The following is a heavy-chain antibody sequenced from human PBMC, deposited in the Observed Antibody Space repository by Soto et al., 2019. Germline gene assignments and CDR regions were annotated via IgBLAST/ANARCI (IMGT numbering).Heavy chain of an antibody. D-gene: IGHD1-26*01. CDR3: ASQWEMVNPFDY. J-gene: IGHJ4*02. CDR2: IKQDGSEK. CDR1: GFTFSSYW. Sequence: EVQLVESGGGLVQPGGSLRLSCAASGFTFSSYWMSWVRQAPGKGLEWVAYIKQDGSEKYYVDSVKGRFTISRDNAKNSLYLQMNSLRAEDTAVYYCASQWEMVNPFDYWGQGTLVTVSS. V-gene: IGHV3-7*01.